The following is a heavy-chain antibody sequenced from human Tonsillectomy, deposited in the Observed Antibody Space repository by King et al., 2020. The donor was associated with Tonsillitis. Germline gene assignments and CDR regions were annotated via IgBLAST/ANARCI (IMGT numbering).Heavy chain of an antibody. Sequence: VQLVEPGGGLVQPGGSLRLSCAASGFTFSSYWMHWVRQAPGKGLVWVSRINSDGSSTSYADSVKGRFTISRDNAKNTLYLQMNSLRAEDTAVYYCARVPRGYSYGYDYWGQGTLVTVSS. V-gene: IGHV3-74*01. CDR2: INSDGSST. D-gene: IGHD5-18*01. CDR1: GFTFSSYW. J-gene: IGHJ4*02. CDR3: ARVPRGYSYGYDY.